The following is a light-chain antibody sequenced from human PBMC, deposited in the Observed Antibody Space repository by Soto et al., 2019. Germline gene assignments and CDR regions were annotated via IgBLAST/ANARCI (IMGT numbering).Light chain of an antibody. Sequence: DIQMTQSPSSLSASVGDRVTITCRASQNINNWLAWYQQKPGEAPKLLIYDASNLQSGVPSRFSGSGSGTTFTLTISSLQADDFASYYCQQYDSFWTFGQGTKADIK. J-gene: IGKJ1*01. CDR3: QQYDSFWT. CDR1: QNINNW. CDR2: DAS. V-gene: IGKV1-5*01.